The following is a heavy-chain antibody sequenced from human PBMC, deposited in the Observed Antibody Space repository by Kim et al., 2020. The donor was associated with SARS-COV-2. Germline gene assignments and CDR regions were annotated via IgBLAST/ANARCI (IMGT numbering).Heavy chain of an antibody. CDR2: IYYSGST. Sequence: SETLSLTCTVSGGSISSSSYYWGWIRQPPGKGLEWIGSIYYSGSTYYNPSLKSRVTISVDTSKNQFSLKLSSVTAADTAVYYCARRLDYGDYGWGQGTLVTVSS. D-gene: IGHD4-17*01. CDR3: ARRLDYGDYG. J-gene: IGHJ4*02. V-gene: IGHV4-39*01. CDR1: GGSISSSSYY.